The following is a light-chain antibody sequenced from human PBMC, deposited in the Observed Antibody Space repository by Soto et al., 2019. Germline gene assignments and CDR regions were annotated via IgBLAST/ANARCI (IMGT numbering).Light chain of an antibody. CDR2: GAS. CDR1: QSVSSSY. J-gene: IGKJ1*01. V-gene: IGKV3-20*01. Sequence: EIVLTQSPGTLSLSPGGRATLSCRASQSVSSSYLAWYQQKPGQAPRLLIYGASSRATGIPDRFSGSGSGTDFTLTISRLEPEDFAVYYCQQYGSSPFGQGTKVDIK. CDR3: QQYGSSP.